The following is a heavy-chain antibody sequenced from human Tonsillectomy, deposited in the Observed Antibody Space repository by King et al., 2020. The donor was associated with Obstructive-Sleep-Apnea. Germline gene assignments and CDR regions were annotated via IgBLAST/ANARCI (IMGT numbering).Heavy chain of an antibody. V-gene: IGHV4-30-4*01. CDR1: GGSISSGDYY. D-gene: IGHD3-10*01. Sequence: QLQESGPGLVKPSQTLSLTCTVSGGSISSGDYYWSWIRQPPGKGLEWIGYISYSGSPHYYPSLKSRVTMSLDTSKNQFSLKLRSVTAADTAVYYCARDRGRGVSYYYGMDVWGQGTTVTVSS. J-gene: IGHJ6*02. CDR2: ISYSGSP. CDR3: ARDRGRGVSYYYGMDV.